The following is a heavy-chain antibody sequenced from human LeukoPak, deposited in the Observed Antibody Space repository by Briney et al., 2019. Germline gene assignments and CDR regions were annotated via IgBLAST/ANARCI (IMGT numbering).Heavy chain of an antibody. V-gene: IGHV4-39*01. CDR2: IYYSGST. CDR1: GRSISSSSYC. CDR3: ARAGYYYYYYMDV. Sequence: SETLSLTCTVSGRSISSSSYCWGWLRQPRGKGLEWIGSIYYSGSTYYNPSLKSRGTISVDTTKNQFSLKLSSGTAADTAVYYCARAGYYYYYYMDVWGKGTTVTGSS. J-gene: IGHJ6*03.